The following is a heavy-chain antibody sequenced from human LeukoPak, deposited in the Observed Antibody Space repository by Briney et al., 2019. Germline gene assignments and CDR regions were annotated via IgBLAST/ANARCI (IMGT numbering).Heavy chain of an antibody. CDR3: ARSFDWLLVAFDY. J-gene: IGHJ4*02. D-gene: IGHD3-9*01. CDR2: IYTSGST. CDR1: GASFSGGRYY. V-gene: IGHV4-61*02. Sequence: SQTLSLTCTVSGASFSGGRYYWSWIRQPAGKGLEWIGRIYTSGSTNYNPSLKRRITISVDTSKNQFSLKLSSVTAADTAVYYCARSFDWLLVAFDYWGQGTLVTVSS.